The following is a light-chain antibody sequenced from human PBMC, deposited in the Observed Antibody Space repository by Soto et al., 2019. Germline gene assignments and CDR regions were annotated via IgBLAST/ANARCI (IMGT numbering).Light chain of an antibody. V-gene: IGKV3-20*01. CDR2: GAS. CDR1: QSVSSSY. J-gene: IGKJ5*01. Sequence: EIVLTQSPGTLSLSPGERATLSCRASQSVSSSYLAWYQQKPGQAPRLLIYGASSRATGIPDRFSGSGSGTDFTLTISRLEPEDFAVYYCQPYGSSRHFGQGTRLEIK. CDR3: QPYGSSRH.